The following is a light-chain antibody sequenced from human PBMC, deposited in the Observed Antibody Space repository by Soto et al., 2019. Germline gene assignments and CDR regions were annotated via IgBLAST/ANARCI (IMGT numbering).Light chain of an antibody. J-gene: IGLJ3*02. V-gene: IGLV1-47*01. Sequence: QSVLTQPPSASGTPGQRGSISCSGSSSNIGSNYVHWYQQLPGAAPDLLIHRNDQRPSGVPDRFSGSKSGTSASLAISGLRSEDEAAYYCAAWYDTMNAGVFGGGTKLTVL. CDR3: AAWYDTMNAGV. CDR2: RND. CDR1: SSNIGSNY.